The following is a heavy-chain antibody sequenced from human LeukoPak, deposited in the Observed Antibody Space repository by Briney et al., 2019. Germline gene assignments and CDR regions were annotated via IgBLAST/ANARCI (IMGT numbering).Heavy chain of an antibody. CDR2: FDPEDGET. Sequence: ASVKVSCKVSGYTLTELSMHWVRQAPGKGLEWMGGFDPEDGETIYAQKFQGRVTMTEDTSTDTAYMELSSLRSEDTAVYYCASPGYSSSWYDQPLDYWGQGTLVTVSS. J-gene: IGHJ4*02. CDR1: GYTLTELS. CDR3: ASPGYSSSWYDQPLDY. V-gene: IGHV1-24*01. D-gene: IGHD6-13*01.